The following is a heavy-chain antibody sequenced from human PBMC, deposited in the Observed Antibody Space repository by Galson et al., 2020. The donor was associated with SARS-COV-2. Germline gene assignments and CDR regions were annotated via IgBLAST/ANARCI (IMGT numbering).Heavy chain of an antibody. V-gene: IGHV3-30*04. CDR3: ARDRDDSSGYDAFDM. D-gene: IGHD3-22*01. Sequence: GGSLRLSCAASGFTFRSFPMHWVRQTPGKGLEWVALISPDGSNNYYADSVKGRFTISRDNSANTRSLYLQMNSLRPDDTAVYYCARDRDDSSGYDAFDMWGQGTMLTVSS. J-gene: IGHJ3*02. CDR2: ISPDGSNN. CDR1: GFTFRSFP.